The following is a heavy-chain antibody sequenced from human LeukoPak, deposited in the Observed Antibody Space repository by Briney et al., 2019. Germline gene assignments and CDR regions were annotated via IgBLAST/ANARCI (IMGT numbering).Heavy chain of an antibody. Sequence: GGSLRLSCAASGITFSSYSMNWVRQAPGKGLEWVSSISSSSSYIYYADSVKGRFTISRDNAKNSLYLQMNSLRAEDTAVYYCAREATDYYFDYWGQGTLVTVSS. J-gene: IGHJ4*02. CDR2: ISSSSSYI. CDR1: GITFSSYS. CDR3: AREATDYYFDY. V-gene: IGHV3-21*01. D-gene: IGHD5-12*01.